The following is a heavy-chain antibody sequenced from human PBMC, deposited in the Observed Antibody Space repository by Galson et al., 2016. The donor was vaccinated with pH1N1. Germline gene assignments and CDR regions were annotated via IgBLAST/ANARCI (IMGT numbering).Heavy chain of an antibody. V-gene: IGHV3-53*01. D-gene: IGHD5-18*01. CDR1: GFTVSTNY. CDR3: VRGLRGYSFT. CDR2: IYTGGSK. J-gene: IGHJ4*02. Sequence: SLRLSCAASGFTVSTNYMSWVRQAPGKGLEWVSLIYTGGSKYYADSVKDRFTISRDNSKNTLYLQMISLSGHDTAVYYCVRGLRGYSFTWGQGTLVTGSS.